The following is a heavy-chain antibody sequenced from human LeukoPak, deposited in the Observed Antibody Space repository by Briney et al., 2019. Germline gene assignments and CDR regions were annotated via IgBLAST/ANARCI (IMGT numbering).Heavy chain of an antibody. V-gene: IGHV4-34*01. CDR2: ITQTGST. D-gene: IGHD1-26*01. J-gene: IGHJ4*02. CDR3: ARFPYSGNLYLYFDY. Sequence: PSETLSLTCAVYGGSITTSFWSWTRQPPGKGLGWIGEITQTGSTIYSPSLQSRVSISRDASKNQLSLKLRSVTAADTAVYYCARFPYSGNLYLYFDYWSQGSLVTVSS. CDR1: GGSITTSF.